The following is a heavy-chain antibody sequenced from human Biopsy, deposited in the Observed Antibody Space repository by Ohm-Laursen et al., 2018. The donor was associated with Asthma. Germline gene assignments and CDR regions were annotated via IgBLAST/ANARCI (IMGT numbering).Heavy chain of an antibody. V-gene: IGHV4-31*03. J-gene: IGHJ4*02. CDR1: GASISSGGYY. D-gene: IGHD2-15*01. CDR3: ARGRGYCRDGNCYNYYFEN. Sequence: SETLSFTCTGSGASISSGGYYCSWIRHHPGSGLEWIGYIDNSGTTYYNPSLKSRVSLSPDTSKNQFSLRLSSLTAADTAVYYCARGRGYCRDGNCYNYYFENWGQGTLVTVSS. CDR2: IDNSGTT.